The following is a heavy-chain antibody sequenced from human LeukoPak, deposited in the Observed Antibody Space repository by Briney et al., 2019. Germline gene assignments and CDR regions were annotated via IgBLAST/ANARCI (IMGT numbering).Heavy chain of an antibody. J-gene: IGHJ3*02. D-gene: IGHD1-26*01. CDR3: ASPHGSGSYSDAFDI. V-gene: IGHV1-69*01. CDR1: GGTFSSYS. CDR2: FIPIFGTA. Sequence: ASVKVSCKASGGTFSSYSISWVRQAPGQGLEWMGGFIPIFGTANYAQKFQGRVTITADESTSTAYMELSSLRSEDTAVYYCASPHGSGSYSDAFDIWGQGTMVTVSS.